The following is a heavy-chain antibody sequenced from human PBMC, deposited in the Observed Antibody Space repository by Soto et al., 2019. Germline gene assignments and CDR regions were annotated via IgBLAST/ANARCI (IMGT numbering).Heavy chain of an antibody. D-gene: IGHD4-4*01. CDR3: ARDWVTVTTYYFDN. J-gene: IGHJ4*02. CDR2: ISSSSSTI. CDR1: GFTFSSYS. V-gene: IGHV3-48*02. Sequence: PGGSLRLSCAASGFTFSSYSMNWVRQAPGKGLEWVSYISSSSSTIYYADSVKGRFTISRDNAKNSLYLQMNSLRDEDTAVYYCARDWVTVTTYYFDNWGQGTLVTVSS.